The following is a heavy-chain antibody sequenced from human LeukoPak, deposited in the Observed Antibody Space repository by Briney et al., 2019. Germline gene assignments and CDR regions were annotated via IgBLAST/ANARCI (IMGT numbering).Heavy chain of an antibody. CDR1: GYTFTRNY. CDR3: ARDQEGFDY. CDR2: IYPRDGSA. V-gene: IGHV1-46*01. J-gene: IGHJ4*02. Sequence: GASVKVSCKASGYTFTRNYIHWVRQAPGQGLEWMGMIYPRDGSASYAQKFQGRVTVTRDTSTSTVHMELSGLRSEDTAVYYCARDQEGFDYWGQGTLVTVSS.